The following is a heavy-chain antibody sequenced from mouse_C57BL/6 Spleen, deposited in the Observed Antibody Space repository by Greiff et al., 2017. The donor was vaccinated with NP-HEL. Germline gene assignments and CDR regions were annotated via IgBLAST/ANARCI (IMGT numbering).Heavy chain of an antibody. D-gene: IGHD1-1*01. CDR1: GFNIIDYY. CDR2: IDPEDGET. J-gene: IGHJ4*01. Sequence: VQLQQPGAELVKPGASVKLSCTASGFNIIDYYMHWVKQTTEQGLEWIGRIDPEDGETKYAPKFQGKATITADTSSNTAYLQLSSLTSEDTAVYYCAPNYYGSSYDAMDYWGQGTSVTVSS. V-gene: IGHV14-2*01. CDR3: APNYYGSSYDAMDY.